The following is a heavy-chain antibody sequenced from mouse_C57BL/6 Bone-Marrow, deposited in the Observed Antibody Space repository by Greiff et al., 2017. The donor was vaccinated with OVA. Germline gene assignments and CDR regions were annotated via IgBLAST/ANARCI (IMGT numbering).Heavy chain of an antibody. D-gene: IGHD1-1*01. J-gene: IGHJ3*01. CDR2: IHPSDSDT. CDR3: AIHYYGSSYGFAY. Sequence: QVQLQQPGAELVKPGASVKVSCKASGYTFTSYWMHWVKQRPGQGLEWIGRIHPSDSDTNFNQKFKGKATLTVDKSSSTAYMQLSSLTSEDSAVYYCAIHYYGSSYGFAYWGQGTLVTVSA. V-gene: IGHV1-74*01. CDR1: GYTFTSYW.